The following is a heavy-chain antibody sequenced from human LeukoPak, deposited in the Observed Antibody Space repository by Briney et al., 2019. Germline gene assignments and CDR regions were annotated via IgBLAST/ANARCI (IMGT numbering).Heavy chain of an antibody. Sequence: GGSLRLSCAASGFTFSSYAMSWVRQAPGKGLEWVSAISGSGGSTYYADSVKGRFTISRDNAKNSLYLQMNSLRAEDTAFYYCATESGTYSGTCFDYWGQGTLATVSS. V-gene: IGHV3-23*01. CDR1: GFTFSSYA. J-gene: IGHJ4*02. D-gene: IGHD1-26*01. CDR3: ATESGTYSGTCFDY. CDR2: ISGSGGST.